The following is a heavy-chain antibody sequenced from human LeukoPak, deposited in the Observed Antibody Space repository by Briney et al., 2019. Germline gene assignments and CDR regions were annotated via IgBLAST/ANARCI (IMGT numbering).Heavy chain of an antibody. CDR3: ASGYSYGPESY. J-gene: IGHJ4*02. D-gene: IGHD5-18*01. CDR2: IYYSGST. CDR1: GFTFSSYSMN. V-gene: IGHV4-39*01. Sequence: GSLRLSCAASGFTFSSYSMNWVRQSPGKGLEWIGSIYYSGSTYYNPSLKSRVTISVDTSKNQFSLKLSSVTAADTAVYYCASGYSYGPESYWGQGTLVTVSS.